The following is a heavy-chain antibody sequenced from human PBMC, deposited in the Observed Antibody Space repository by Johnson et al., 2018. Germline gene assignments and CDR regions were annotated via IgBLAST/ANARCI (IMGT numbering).Heavy chain of an antibody. V-gene: IGHV3-9*01. CDR2: INWDSGSV. CDR1: GFSFDEHA. D-gene: IGHD3-10*01. CDR3: EKDIVRYIRGSYSAFDC. J-gene: IGHJ4*02. Sequence: VQLQESGGALLQPGRSLRLSCVASGFSFDEHAMHWVRQAPGKGLEWVSGINWDSGSVGYADSVKGRFTISRDNAKVSLYLQQDSLRTEDTAVYFCEKDIVRYIRGSYSAFDCWGQGTLVTVSS.